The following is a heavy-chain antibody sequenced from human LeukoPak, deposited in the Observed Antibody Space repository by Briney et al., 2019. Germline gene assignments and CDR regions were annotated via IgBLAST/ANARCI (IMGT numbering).Heavy chain of an antibody. Sequence: ASVKVSCKASGGTFSSYAISWVRQAPGQGLEWMGRIIPILGIANYAQKFQGRVTMTEDTSTDTAYMELSSLRSEDTAVYYCATAVSFGELSAGNWYFDLWGRGTLVTVSS. D-gene: IGHD3-10*01. CDR1: GGTFSSYA. CDR2: IIPILGIA. CDR3: ATAVSFGELSAGNWYFDL. V-gene: IGHV1-69*04. J-gene: IGHJ2*01.